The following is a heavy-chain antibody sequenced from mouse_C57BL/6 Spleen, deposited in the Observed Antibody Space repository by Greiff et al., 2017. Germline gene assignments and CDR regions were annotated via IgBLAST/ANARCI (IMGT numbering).Heavy chain of an antibody. CDR3: ARKDTGFAY. CDR2: ISYDGSN. CDR1: GYSITSGYY. Sequence: VQLKESGPGLVKPSQSLSLTCSVTGYSITSGYYWNWIRQFPGNKLEWMGYISYDGSNNYNPSLKNRISITRDTSKNQFFLKLNSVTTEDTATFYCARKDTGFAYWGQGTLVTVSA. J-gene: IGHJ3*01. D-gene: IGHD3-3*01. V-gene: IGHV3-6*01.